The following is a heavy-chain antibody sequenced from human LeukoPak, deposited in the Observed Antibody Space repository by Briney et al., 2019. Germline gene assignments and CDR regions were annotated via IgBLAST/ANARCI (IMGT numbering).Heavy chain of an antibody. CDR3: ARDEGSTYNQLDY. Sequence: ASVKVSCKASGYTFDNFYIHWVRQAPGQGPEWMGWINGNDGSTNYAQKCQGRVTMTRVTAISTVYMDLSGLRPDDTATYYCARDEGSTYNQLDYWGQGTLVTVSS. V-gene: IGHV1-2*02. D-gene: IGHD1-14*01. CDR1: GYTFDNFY. J-gene: IGHJ4*02. CDR2: INGNDGST.